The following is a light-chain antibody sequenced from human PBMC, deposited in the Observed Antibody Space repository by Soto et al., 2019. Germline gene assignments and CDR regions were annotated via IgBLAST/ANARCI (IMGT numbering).Light chain of an antibody. CDR2: AAI. CDR1: QSISQY. Sequence: EIQITQSPSSLSASVGDRITITCRASQSISQYLNWYQHKPGKPPKLPNNAAISLERGVPSRFSGDGSETDFTLNISSLQPDDFATYYCQQNYRATPWTFGQGTKV. V-gene: IGKV1-39*01. J-gene: IGKJ1*01. CDR3: QQNYRATPWT.